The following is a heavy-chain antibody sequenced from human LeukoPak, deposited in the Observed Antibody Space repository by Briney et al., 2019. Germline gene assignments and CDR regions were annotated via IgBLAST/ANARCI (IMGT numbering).Heavy chain of an antibody. J-gene: IGHJ4*02. CDR1: GFTFSSYS. Sequence: PGGSLRLSCAASGFTFSSYSMNWVRQAPGKGLEWVSSISSSSSYIYYADSVKGRFTISRDNAKNSLYLQMNSLRAEDTAVYYCARGESGYSYEFDYWGQGTLVTVSS. V-gene: IGHV3-21*01. D-gene: IGHD5-18*01. CDR2: ISSSSSYI. CDR3: ARGESGYSYEFDY.